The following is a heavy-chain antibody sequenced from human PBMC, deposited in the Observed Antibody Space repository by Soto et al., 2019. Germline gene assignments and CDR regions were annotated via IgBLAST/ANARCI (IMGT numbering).Heavy chain of an antibody. CDR3: ARVGTENWFDP. J-gene: IGHJ5*02. Sequence: SETLSLTCTVSGGSISSYYWSWIRQPPGKGLEWIGYIYYSGSTSYNPSLKSRVTISVDTSKNQFSLKLSSVTAADTAVYYCARVGTENWFDPWGQGTLVTSPQ. CDR1: GGSISSYY. D-gene: IGHD1-1*01. V-gene: IGHV4-59*01. CDR2: IYYSGST.